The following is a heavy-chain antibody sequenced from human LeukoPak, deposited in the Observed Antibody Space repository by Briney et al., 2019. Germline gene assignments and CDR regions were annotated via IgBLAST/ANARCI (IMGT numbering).Heavy chain of an antibody. CDR3: AKDLESSSYYYDTRGYPFDY. CDR2: ISGSGRGT. CDR1: GFTFSSYA. Sequence: PGGSLRLSCAASGFTFSSYAMSWVRQAPGKGLEWVSAISGSGRGTYYADSVRGRFSISRDNSNNTLFLHLKSLRAEDTAVYYCAKDLESSSYYYDTRGYPFDYWGQGTLVTVSS. D-gene: IGHD3-22*01. J-gene: IGHJ4*02. V-gene: IGHV3-23*01.